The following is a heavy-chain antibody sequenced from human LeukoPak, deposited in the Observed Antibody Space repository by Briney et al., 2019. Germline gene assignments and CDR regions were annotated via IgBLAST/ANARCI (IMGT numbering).Heavy chain of an antibody. CDR2: IYYSGST. J-gene: IGHJ3*02. D-gene: IGHD4-17*01. V-gene: IGHV4-59*01. CDR3: ATKEDDYGAAFDI. Sequence: SETLSLTCTVSGGSISSYYWSWIRQPPGKGLDWIGYIYYSGSTNYNPSLKSRVTISVDTSKNQFSLKLSSVTAADTAVYYCATKEDDYGAAFDIWGQGTMVSVSS. CDR1: GGSISSYY.